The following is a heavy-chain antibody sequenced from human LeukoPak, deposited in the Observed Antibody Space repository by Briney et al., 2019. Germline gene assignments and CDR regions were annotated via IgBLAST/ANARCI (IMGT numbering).Heavy chain of an antibody. J-gene: IGHJ4*02. D-gene: IGHD3-22*01. V-gene: IGHV3-23*01. CDR2: SSGSGDNT. Sequence: GGSLRLSCAASGFTFSSYAMSWVRQAPGKGLEWVSGSSGSGDNTYYADSVKSRFTISRDNSKNTLYVQVNSLGTEDTAAYYCAKGSYYDSSGSFYFDYWGQGTLVTVSS. CDR3: AKGSYYDSSGSFYFDY. CDR1: GFTFSSYA.